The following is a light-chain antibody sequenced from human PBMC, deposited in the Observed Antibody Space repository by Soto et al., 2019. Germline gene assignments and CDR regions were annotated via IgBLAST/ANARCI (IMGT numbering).Light chain of an antibody. V-gene: IGKV3-20*01. J-gene: IGKJ1*01. CDR3: QQYGSSAPTT. CDR1: QSVSSSY. Sequence: EIVLTQSPGTLSLSPWERATLSCRASQSVSSSYLAWYQQKPGQAPRLIIYGASSRATGIPDRFSGSGSGTDFTLTISRLEPEVFAVYYCQQYGSSAPTTFGQGTKVDIK. CDR2: GAS.